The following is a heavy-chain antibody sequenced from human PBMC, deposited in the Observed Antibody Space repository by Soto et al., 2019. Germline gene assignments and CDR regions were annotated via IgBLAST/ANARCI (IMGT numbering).Heavy chain of an antibody. CDR3: ARQGEITMVRGVINPYYYGMDV. V-gene: IGHV5-10-1*01. CDR2: IDPSDSYT. D-gene: IGHD3-10*01. Sequence: GESLKISCKGSGYSFTSYWISWVRQMPGKGLEWMGRIDPSDSYTNYSPSFQDHVTISADKSISTAYLQWSSLKASDTAMYYCARQGEITMVRGVINPYYYGMDVWGQGTTVTVSS. CDR1: GYSFTSYW. J-gene: IGHJ6*02.